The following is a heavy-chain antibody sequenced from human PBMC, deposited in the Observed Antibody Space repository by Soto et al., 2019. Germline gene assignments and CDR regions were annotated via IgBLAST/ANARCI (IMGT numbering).Heavy chain of an antibody. CDR3: PIYYLFWRGYYSPGPCSAP. CDR2: IYNSGST. J-gene: IGHJ5*02. Sequence: PSETLSLTCAVSGGSISSGGYSWSWIRQPPGKGLEWIGYIYNSGSTYYNPSLKSRVTISVDRSKNQFSLKLSSVTAAATAVYIFPIYYLFWRGYYSPGPCSAPWGQGTLVPVSP. V-gene: IGHV4-30-2*01. CDR1: GGSISSGGYS. D-gene: IGHD3-3*01.